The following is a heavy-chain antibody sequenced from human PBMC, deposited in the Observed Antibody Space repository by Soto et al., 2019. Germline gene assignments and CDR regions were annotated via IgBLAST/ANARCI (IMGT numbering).Heavy chain of an antibody. D-gene: IGHD6-19*01. Sequence: ASVKVSCKASGFTFTSYDFNWVRQATGQGLEWLGWMNPNSGDTGYAQKFQGRVTMTRNTSISTAYMELSSLTSEDTAVYYCARDRYSSGWSPVDYWGQGTLVTVSS. CDR1: GFTFTSYD. V-gene: IGHV1-8*01. CDR2: MNPNSGDT. CDR3: ARDRYSSGWSPVDY. J-gene: IGHJ4*02.